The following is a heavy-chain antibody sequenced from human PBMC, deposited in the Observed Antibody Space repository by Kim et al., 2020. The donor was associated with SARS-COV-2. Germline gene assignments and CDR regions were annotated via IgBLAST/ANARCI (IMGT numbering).Heavy chain of an antibody. CDR3: ARDLLVGATSYGMDI. D-gene: IGHD1-26*01. CDR1: GFTFSRYG. J-gene: IGHJ6*02. CDR2: IWYDGSNK. V-gene: IGHV3-33*01. Sequence: GGSLRLSCAASGFTFSRYGMHWVRQAPGKGLEWVAVIWYDGSNKYYADSVKGRFTISRDNFKNTLYLQMNSLRAEDTAVYYCARDLLVGATSYGMDIWGQGTTVTVSS.